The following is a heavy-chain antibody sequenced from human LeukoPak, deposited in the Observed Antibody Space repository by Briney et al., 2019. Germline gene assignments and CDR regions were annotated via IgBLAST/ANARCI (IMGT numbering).Heavy chain of an antibody. CDR1: AFNFYTYS. Sequence: GGSLRLSCAASAFNFYTYSMNWVRQPPGKGLEWLSYISSSSSTIYYADSVKGRFTISRDNAKNSLYLQMNSLRDEDTAVYYCARGASRGFDYWGHGTLVTVSS. CDR2: ISSSSSTI. CDR3: ARGASRGFDY. J-gene: IGHJ4*01. D-gene: IGHD5-24*01. V-gene: IGHV3-48*02.